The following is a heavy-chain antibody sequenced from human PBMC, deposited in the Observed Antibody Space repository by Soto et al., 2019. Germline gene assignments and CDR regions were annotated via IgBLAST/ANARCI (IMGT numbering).Heavy chain of an antibody. J-gene: IGHJ4*02. D-gene: IGHD6-13*01. CDR2: IYYSGST. V-gene: IGHV4-31*03. Sequence: PSETLSLTCTFSVGSISSGGYYWSWIRQHPGKGLEWIGYIYYSGSTYYNPSLKSRVTISVDTSKNQFSLKLSSVTAADTAVYYCARGSSSWYPNFEYLGQGTLVNVSS. CDR3: ARGSSSWYPNFEY. CDR1: VGSISSGGYY.